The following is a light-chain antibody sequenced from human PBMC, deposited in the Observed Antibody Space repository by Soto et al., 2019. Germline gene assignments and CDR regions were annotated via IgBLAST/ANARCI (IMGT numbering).Light chain of an antibody. Sequence: DIQMTQSPSSLSASVGDRVTITCRASQSISNYLNWYQQKPGTAPKLLIYTASSLQSGVPSRFSGSGSGTDSTPTISSLQPEDFATYYCQQSHSTPLTFGGGTKVDIK. CDR1: QSISNY. V-gene: IGKV1-39*01. J-gene: IGKJ4*01. CDR2: TAS. CDR3: QQSHSTPLT.